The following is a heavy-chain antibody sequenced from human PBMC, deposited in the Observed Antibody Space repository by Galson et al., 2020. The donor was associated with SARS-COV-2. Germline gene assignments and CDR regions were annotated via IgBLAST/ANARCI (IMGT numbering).Heavy chain of an antibody. CDR2: FDPEDGET. CDR1: GYTITELS. D-gene: IGHD1-26*01. J-gene: IGHJ6*03. V-gene: IGHV1-24*01. CDR3: ATGVGALWYYFYDMDV. Sequence: ASAKVSCKVSGYTITELSMHWVRQAPGKGLEWMGGFDPEDGETIYAQKFQGRVTMTEDTSTDTAYMELSSLRAEDTAVYYCATGVGALWYYFYDMDVWGKVTTVTVSS.